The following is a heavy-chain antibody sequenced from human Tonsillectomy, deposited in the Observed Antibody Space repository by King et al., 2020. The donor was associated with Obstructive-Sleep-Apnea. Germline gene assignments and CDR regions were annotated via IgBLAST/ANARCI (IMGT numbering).Heavy chain of an antibody. CDR2: IYYSGSP. J-gene: IGHJ4*02. V-gene: IGHV4-31*03. Sequence: QLQESGPGLVKPSQTLSLTCTVSGGSISSGGCYWSCIRQPPGKGLGWIGYIYYSGSPCYNPSLKSRVTISVDTSKNQFSLKLGSVTSPDTAVYYCATDEAMGFDYWGQGTLVTVSS. CDR3: ATDEAMGFDY. D-gene: IGHD5-18*01. CDR1: GGSISSGGCY.